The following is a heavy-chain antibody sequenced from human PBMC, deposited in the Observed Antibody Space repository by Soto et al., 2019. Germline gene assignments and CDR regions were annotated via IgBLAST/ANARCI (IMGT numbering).Heavy chain of an antibody. J-gene: IGHJ4*02. Sequence: EVQLLESGGGLVQPGGSLRLSCAASGFTFSSYAMSWVRQAPGKGLEWVSAISGSGGSTYYTDSVKGRFTISRDNSKNTLYLQMNSLRAEDTAVYYCAKDQYCSSTSCYSGFHYWGQGTLVTVSS. CDR2: ISGSGGST. CDR3: AKDQYCSSTSCYSGFHY. CDR1: GFTFSSYA. V-gene: IGHV3-23*01. D-gene: IGHD2-2*01.